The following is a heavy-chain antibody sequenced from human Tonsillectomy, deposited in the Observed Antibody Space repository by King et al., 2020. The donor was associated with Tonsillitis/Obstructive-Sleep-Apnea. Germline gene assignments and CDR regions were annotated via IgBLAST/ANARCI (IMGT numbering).Heavy chain of an antibody. V-gene: IGHV3-7*03. J-gene: IGHJ4*02. CDR3: ATDFDY. CDR1: GFTFSNYW. Sequence: VQLVQSGRGLVQPGGSLRLSCAASGFTFSNYWMTWVRQAPGKGLEWVANIKQDGSEKYYVDSVKGRFTISRDNAKNSLYLQMNSLRAEDTAVYYCATDFDYWGQGTLVTVSS. CDR2: IKQDGSEK.